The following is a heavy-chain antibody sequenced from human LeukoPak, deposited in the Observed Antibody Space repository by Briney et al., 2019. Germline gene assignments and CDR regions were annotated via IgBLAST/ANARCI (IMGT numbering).Heavy chain of an antibody. V-gene: IGHV1-18*01. J-gene: IGHJ4*02. D-gene: IGHD3-16*02. CDR3: ARVTFGGVIVSRTFDY. Sequence: ASVKVSCKASGYTFTSYGISWVRQAPGQGLEWMGWISAYNGNTNYAQKFQGRVTMTRDTSISTAYMELSRLRSDDTAVYYCARVTFGGVIVSRTFDYWGQGTLVTVSS. CDR2: ISAYNGNT. CDR1: GYTFTSYG.